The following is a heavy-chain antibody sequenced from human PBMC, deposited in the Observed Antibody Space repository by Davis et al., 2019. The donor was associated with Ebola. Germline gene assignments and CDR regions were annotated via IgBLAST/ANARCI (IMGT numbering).Heavy chain of an antibody. J-gene: IGHJ4*02. CDR3: AREGARDGYNYAFDY. D-gene: IGHD5-24*01. CDR2: INPSGGST. V-gene: IGHV1-46*01. CDR1: GYTFTSYY. Sequence: ASVKVSCKASGYTFTSYYMHWVRQAPGQGLEWMGIINPSGGSTSYAQKFQGRVTMTRDTSTSTVYMELSSLRSEDTAVYYCAREGARDGYNYAFDYWGQGTLVTVSS.